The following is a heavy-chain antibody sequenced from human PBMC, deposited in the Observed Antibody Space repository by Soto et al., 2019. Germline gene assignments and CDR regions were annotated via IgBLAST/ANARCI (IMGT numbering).Heavy chain of an antibody. J-gene: IGHJ6*04. CDR1: GFTLSGRS. Sequence: EVQLVESGGGLVQPGGSLRLSCAASGFTLSGRSMHWVRQAPGKGLVWVSGIDNAGTDSTYADSVKGRFTSSRDNAKNMLYLQMNSRRVDDKAVYYCARGWFGPDVWGKGTTVTVSS. CDR2: IDNAGTDS. V-gene: IGHV3-74*01. CDR3: ARGWFGPDV. D-gene: IGHD3-10*01.